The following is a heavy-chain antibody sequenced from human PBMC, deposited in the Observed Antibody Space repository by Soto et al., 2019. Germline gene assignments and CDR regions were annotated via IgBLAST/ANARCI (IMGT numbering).Heavy chain of an antibody. CDR3: ARALFGGDYYYMDV. D-gene: IGHD2-15*01. V-gene: IGHV1-18*03. CDR2: ISGYNGNT. Sequence: QVPLVQSGTEVKKPGASVKVSCKASGYRFTSYGFSWVRQAPGHGLEWLGWISGYNGNTNYAQKVQGRVTMTTDRSTRTAYMELTSLRSDDMAVYYCARALFGGDYYYMDVWGKGTTVTVSS. J-gene: IGHJ6*03. CDR1: GYRFTSYG.